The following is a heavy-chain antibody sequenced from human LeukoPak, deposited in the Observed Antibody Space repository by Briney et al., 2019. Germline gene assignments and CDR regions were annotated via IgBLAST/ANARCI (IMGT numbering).Heavy chain of an antibody. V-gene: IGHV4-59*01. Sequence: SETLSLTCTVSGGSISSYYWSWIRQPPGKGLEWIGYIYYSGSTNYNPSLKSRVTISVDTSKNRFSLKLSSVTAADTAVYYCARGRGYSSSWYWFDPWGQGTLVTVSS. CDR3: ARGRGYSSSWYWFDP. CDR2: IYYSGST. J-gene: IGHJ5*02. D-gene: IGHD6-13*01. CDR1: GGSISSYY.